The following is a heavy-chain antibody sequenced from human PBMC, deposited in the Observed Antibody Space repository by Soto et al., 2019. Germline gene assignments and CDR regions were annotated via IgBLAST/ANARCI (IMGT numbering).Heavy chain of an antibody. CDR3: ARSPYWVRGVIQNWFDP. J-gene: IGHJ5*02. Sequence: SETLSLTCAVSGGSISSGGYSWSWIRQPPGKGLEWIGYIYHSGSTYYNPSLKSRVTISVDRSKNQFSLKLSSVTAADTAVYYCARSPYWVRGVIQNWFDPWGQGTLVTVSS. CDR1: GGSISSGGYS. D-gene: IGHD3-10*01. V-gene: IGHV4-30-2*01. CDR2: IYHSGST.